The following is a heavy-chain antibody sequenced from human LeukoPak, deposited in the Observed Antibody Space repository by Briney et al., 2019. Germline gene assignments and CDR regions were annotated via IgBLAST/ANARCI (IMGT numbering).Heavy chain of an antibody. CDR1: GYSFTSYW. J-gene: IGHJ4*02. CDR2: IYPGDSDT. V-gene: IGHV5-51*01. CDR3: ARTYCGGDCYFPHYFDY. Sequence: GESLKISCKGSGYSFTSYWIGWVRQMPGKGLEWMGIIYPGDSDTRYSPSFQGQVTTSADKSISTAYLQWSSLKASDTAMYYCARTYCGGDCYFPHYFDYWGQGTLVTVSS. D-gene: IGHD2-21*01.